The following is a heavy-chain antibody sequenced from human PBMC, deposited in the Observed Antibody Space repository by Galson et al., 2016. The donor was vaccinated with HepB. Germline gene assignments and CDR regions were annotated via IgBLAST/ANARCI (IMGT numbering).Heavy chain of an antibody. Sequence: SLRLSCAVSGFTFSSYAMSWVRQSPGKGLEWVSSISSSGEHIYFADSVKGRLTISRDNSKNTVSLLMSSLRVEDTAIYYCAKVGFSDLDHWGQGTLVTVSS. V-gene: IGHV3-23*01. D-gene: IGHD3-10*01. J-gene: IGHJ4*02. CDR1: GFTFSSYA. CDR2: ISSSGEHI. CDR3: AKVGFSDLDH.